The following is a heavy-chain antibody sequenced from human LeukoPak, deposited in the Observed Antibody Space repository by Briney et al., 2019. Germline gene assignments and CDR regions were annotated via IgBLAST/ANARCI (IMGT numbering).Heavy chain of an antibody. CDR1: GGSFSGYY. V-gene: IGHV4-34*01. CDR3: KFGGVIADQEYYFDY. D-gene: IGHD3-16*02. J-gene: IGHJ4*02. Sequence: SETLSLTCAVYGGSFSGYYWSWIRQPPGKGLERIGEINHSGSTNYNPSLKSRVTISVDTSKNQFSLKLSSVTAADTAVYYCKFGGVIADQEYYFDYWGQGTLVTVSS. CDR2: INHSGST.